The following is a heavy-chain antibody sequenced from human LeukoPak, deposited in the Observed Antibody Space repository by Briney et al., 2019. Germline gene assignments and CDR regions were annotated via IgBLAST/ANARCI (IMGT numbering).Heavy chain of an antibody. CDR2: ISGSGGST. D-gene: IGHD3-22*01. Sequence: PGGSLRLSCAASGFTFSSYAMSWVRQAPGKGLEWVSAISGSGGSTYYADSVKGRFTISRDNSKNTLYLQMNSLRAEDTALYYCAKGXSAMIVXVXXYXGXGXLVTVSS. V-gene: IGHV3-23*01. CDR3: AKGXSAMIVXVXXY. CDR1: GFTFSSYA. J-gene: IGHJ4*01.